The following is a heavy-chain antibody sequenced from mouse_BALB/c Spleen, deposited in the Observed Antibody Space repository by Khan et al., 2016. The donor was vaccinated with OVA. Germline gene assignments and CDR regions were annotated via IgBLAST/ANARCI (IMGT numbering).Heavy chain of an antibody. J-gene: IGHJ2*01. CDR3: ARPAYDGYYDY. V-gene: IGHV1S137*01. D-gene: IGHD2-3*01. CDR2: ISTYSGNT. CDR1: GYTFTDYA. Sequence: QIQLVQSGPELVRPGVSVKISCKGSGYTFTDYAMHWVKQSHAKSLEWIGLISTYSGNTNYNQKFKGKATMTVDKSSSTAYMELARLTSEDSAIYYWARPAYDGYYDYWGQGTTLTVSS.